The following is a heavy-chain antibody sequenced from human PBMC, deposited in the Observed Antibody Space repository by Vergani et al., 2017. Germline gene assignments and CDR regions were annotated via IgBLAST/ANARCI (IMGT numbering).Heavy chain of an antibody. V-gene: IGHV3-30*18. CDR2: ISYDGSNK. J-gene: IGHJ2*01. D-gene: IGHD2-21*02. Sequence: QVQLVESGGGVVQPGRSLRLSCAASGFTFSSYGMHWVRQAPGKGLEWVAVISYDGSNKYYADSVKGRFTISRDNSKNTLYLQMNILRAEDTAVYYCAKEATADYWYFDLWGRGTLVTVSS. CDR3: AKEATADYWYFDL. CDR1: GFTFSSYG.